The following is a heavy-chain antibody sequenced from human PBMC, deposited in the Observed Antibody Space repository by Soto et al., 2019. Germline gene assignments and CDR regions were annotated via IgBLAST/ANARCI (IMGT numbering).Heavy chain of an antibody. Sequence: GGSLRLSCAASGFTFSSYAMSWVRQAPGKGLEWVSAISGSGGSTYYADSVKGRFTISRDNSKNTLYLQMNSLRAEDTAVYYCAKGGRIAVAETGIAFDIWGQGTRVTVAS. CDR3: AKGGRIAVAETGIAFDI. CDR2: ISGSGGST. D-gene: IGHD6-19*01. J-gene: IGHJ3*02. CDR1: GFTFSSYA. V-gene: IGHV3-23*01.